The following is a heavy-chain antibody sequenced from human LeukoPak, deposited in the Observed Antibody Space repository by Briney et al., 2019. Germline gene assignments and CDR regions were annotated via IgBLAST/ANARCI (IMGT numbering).Heavy chain of an antibody. D-gene: IGHD3-10*01. Sequence: ASVKVSCKASGGTFISYAISWVRQAPGQGLEWMGRIIPILGIANYAQKFQGRVTITADKSTSTAYMELSSLRSEDTAVYYCARDMVRDDYYYYGMDVWGQGTTVTVSS. CDR3: ARDMVRDDYYYYGMDV. CDR1: GGTFISYA. J-gene: IGHJ6*02. V-gene: IGHV1-69*04. CDR2: IIPILGIA.